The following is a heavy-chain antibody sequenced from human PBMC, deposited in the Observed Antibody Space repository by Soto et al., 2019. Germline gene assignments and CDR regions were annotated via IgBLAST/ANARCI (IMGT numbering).Heavy chain of an antibody. D-gene: IGHD3-10*01. CDR2: VYYSGTT. Sequence: QVQLHESGPGLVKPSQTLSLTCTVSGGSISSGVSYWTWIRQPPGKGLEWIGYVYYSGTTYYNPSLKSRVTMSVDTSKNQFSLRLSSVTAADTAVYYCARSRMDGSGSYPLDYWGQGTLVTVSS. V-gene: IGHV4-31*03. CDR3: ARSRMDGSGSYPLDY. J-gene: IGHJ4*02. CDR1: GGSISSGVSY.